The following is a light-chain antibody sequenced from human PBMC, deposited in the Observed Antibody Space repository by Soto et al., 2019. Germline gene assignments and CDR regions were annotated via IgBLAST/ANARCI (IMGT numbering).Light chain of an antibody. CDR1: TSDVGGFDF. CDR2: AVT. J-gene: IGLJ2*01. V-gene: IGLV2-14*01. Sequence: QSVQTQPASVSGSPGQSITISCTGTTSDVGGFDFVSWYQQHEGEAPKLILYAVTKRPSGVSSRFSGSKSGNTASLSISGLQPEDEADYYCSSFTSISTRVFGGGTKVTVL. CDR3: SSFTSISTRV.